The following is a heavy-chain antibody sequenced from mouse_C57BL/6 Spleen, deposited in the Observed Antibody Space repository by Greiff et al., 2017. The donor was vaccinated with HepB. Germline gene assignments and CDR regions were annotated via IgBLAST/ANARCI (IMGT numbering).Heavy chain of an antibody. V-gene: IGHV1-54*01. J-gene: IGHJ1*03. CDR3: ASGGNYKYFDV. Sequence: VHLVESGAELVRPGTSVKVSCKASGYAFTNYLIEWVKQRPGQGLEWIGVINPGSGGTNYNEKFKGKATLTADKSSSTAYMQLSSLTSEDSAVYFCASGGNYKYFDVWGTGTTVTVSS. CDR1: GYAFTNYL. D-gene: IGHD1-1*02. CDR2: INPGSGGT.